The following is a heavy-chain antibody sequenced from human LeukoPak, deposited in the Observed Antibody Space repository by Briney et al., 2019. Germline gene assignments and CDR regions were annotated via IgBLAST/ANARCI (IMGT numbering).Heavy chain of an antibody. CDR1: GDSVSSNSAA. Sequence: QTLSLTCAISGDSVSSNSAAWNWIRQSPSRGLEWLGRTYYRSRWYNEYEVSVRSRITISPDTSKNQVYLQLNFVTPEDTAVYYCARSSGDLDYWGQGTLVTVSS. CDR3: ARSSGDLDY. V-gene: IGHV6-1*01. CDR2: TYYRSRWYN. D-gene: IGHD1-26*01. J-gene: IGHJ4*02.